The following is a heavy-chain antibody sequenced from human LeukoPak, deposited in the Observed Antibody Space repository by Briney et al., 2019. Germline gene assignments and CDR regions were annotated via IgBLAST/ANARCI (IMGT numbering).Heavy chain of an antibody. CDR3: ARDSIVDGAFDI. CDR1: GFTFSDYS. V-gene: IGHV3-11*04. Sequence: GGSLRLSCAASGFTFSDYSMSWIRQAPGKGLEWVSYISSRGTTIYNADSVKGRFTISRDNAKNSLYLQMNSLRAEDTAVYYCARDSIVDGAFDIWGQGTMVTVSS. J-gene: IGHJ3*02. D-gene: IGHD2-15*01. CDR2: ISSRGTTI.